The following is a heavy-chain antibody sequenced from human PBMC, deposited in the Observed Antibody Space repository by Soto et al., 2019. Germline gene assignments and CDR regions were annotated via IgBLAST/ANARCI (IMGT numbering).Heavy chain of an antibody. CDR2: ISYDGSNK. D-gene: IGHD6-13*01. V-gene: IGHV3-30-3*01. CDR3: ARDRSSSWSPTFDY. Sequence: QVQLVESGGGVVQPGRSLRLSCAASGFTFSSYAMHWVRQAPGKGLEWVAVISYDGSNKYYADSVKGRFTISRDNSKNTRYLQMNSLRAEDTAVYYCARDRSSSWSPTFDYWGQGTLVTVSS. J-gene: IGHJ4*02. CDR1: GFTFSSYA.